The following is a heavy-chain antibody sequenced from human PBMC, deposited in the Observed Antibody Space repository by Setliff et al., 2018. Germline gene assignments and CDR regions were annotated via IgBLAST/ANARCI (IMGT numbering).Heavy chain of an antibody. D-gene: IGHD6-13*01. V-gene: IGHV3-23*01. Sequence: PGGSLRLSCVASGFTFSRYWMSWVRQAPGKGLEWVSAISGSGGSTYYADSVKGRFTISRDNSKNTLYLQMNSLRAEDTAVYYCARARGSSWLFYYMDVWGKGTTVTVSS. CDR2: ISGSGGST. CDR1: GFTFSRYW. CDR3: ARARGSSWLFYYMDV. J-gene: IGHJ6*03.